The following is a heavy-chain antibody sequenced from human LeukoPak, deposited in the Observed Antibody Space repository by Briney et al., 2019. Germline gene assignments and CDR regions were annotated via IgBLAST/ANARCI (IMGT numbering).Heavy chain of an antibody. CDR3: VSYYDFWSGFDY. D-gene: IGHD3-3*01. V-gene: IGHV4-28*01. J-gene: IGHJ4*02. Sequence: ASDTLSLTCAVSGYSISSSNWWGWIRQPPGKGLEWIGYIYYSGSTYYNPSLKSRVTMSVDTSKNQFSLKLSSVTAVDTAVYYCVSYYDFWSGFDYWGQGTLVTVSS. CDR1: GYSISSSNW. CDR2: IYYSGST.